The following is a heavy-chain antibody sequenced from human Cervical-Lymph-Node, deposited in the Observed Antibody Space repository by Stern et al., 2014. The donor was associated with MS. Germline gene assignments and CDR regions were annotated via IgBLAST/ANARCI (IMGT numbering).Heavy chain of an antibody. V-gene: IGHV2-70*20. CDR3: ARINGGADGTGVDY. CDR2: IDWDGDR. Sequence: QVTLRESGPALVKPTQTLTLTCTFSGFSLRTSGMYVSWVRQSPGKALEWLALIDWDGDRYYGTSLNARLSISKVTSKNQVILTMTNMDPVDTGTYYCARINGGADGTGVDYWGQGTLVTVSS. J-gene: IGHJ4*02. D-gene: IGHD1/OR15-1a*01. CDR1: GFSLRTSGMY.